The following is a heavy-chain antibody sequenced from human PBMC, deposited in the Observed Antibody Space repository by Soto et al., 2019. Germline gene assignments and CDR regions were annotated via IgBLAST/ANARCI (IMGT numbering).Heavy chain of an antibody. D-gene: IGHD2-2*01. CDR3: ARGILGPAAMFGIFDC. CDR2: INYSGATM. CDR1: GFTFSDYY. J-gene: IGHJ4*02. Sequence: PGGSLRLSCAASGFTFSDYYMTWIRQTPGKGLEWVSYINYSGATMYYADSVKGRFTISRDNAKKSLYLQMSSLRAEDTAVYYCARGILGPAAMFGIFDCWGQGTLVTVSS. V-gene: IGHV3-11*01.